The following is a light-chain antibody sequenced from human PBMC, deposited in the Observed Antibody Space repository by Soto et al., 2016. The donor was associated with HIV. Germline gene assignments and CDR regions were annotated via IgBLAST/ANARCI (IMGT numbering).Light chain of an antibody. Sequence: DIQLTQSPSFLSASVGDRVTLTCRASQGISNYLAWYQQKPGKVPKLLIYAASTLQSGVPSRFSGSGSGTDFTLTISSLQPEDVATYYXQDYNSAPRTFGQGTKVEIK. CDR1: QGISNY. CDR2: AAS. V-gene: IGKV1-27*01. CDR3: QDYNSAPRT. J-gene: IGKJ1*01.